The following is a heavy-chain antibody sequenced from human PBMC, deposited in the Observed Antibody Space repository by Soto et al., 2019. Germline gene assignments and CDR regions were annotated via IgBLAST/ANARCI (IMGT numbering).Heavy chain of an antibody. CDR3: ARSGYYYDSSGYYLD. V-gene: IGHV1-2*02. D-gene: IGHD3-22*01. CDR2: INPNSGGT. Sequence: ASVKVSCKASGYTFTGYYMHWVRQAPGQGLEWMGWINPNSGGTNYAQKFQGRVTMTRDTSISTAYMELSRLRSDDTAVYYCARSGYYYDSSGYYLDWGQGTLVTVSS. J-gene: IGHJ4*02. CDR1: GYTFTGYY.